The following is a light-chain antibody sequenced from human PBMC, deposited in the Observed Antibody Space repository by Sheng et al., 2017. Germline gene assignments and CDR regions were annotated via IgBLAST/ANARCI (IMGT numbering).Light chain of an antibody. CDR3: QQFDSYPFT. V-gene: IGKV1-9*01. J-gene: IGKJ3*01. CDR2: RAS. Sequence: DIQMTQSPSTLSASVGDGVIITCRASQGISSSLAWYQQKPGKAPKLLIYRASTLQSGVPSRFSGSGSGTEFTLTISSLQPEDFATYYCQQFDSYPFTFGPGTTVDIK. CDR1: QGISSS.